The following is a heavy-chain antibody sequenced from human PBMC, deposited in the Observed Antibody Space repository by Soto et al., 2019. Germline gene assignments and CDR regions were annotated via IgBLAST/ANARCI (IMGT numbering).Heavy chain of an antibody. CDR2: GFGNGAGTP. D-gene: IGHD7-27*01. CDR1: GSSFTGDY. V-gene: IGHV4-4*07. CDR3: ARDLPPSDRRRQSAGAFED. J-gene: IGHJ4*02. Sequence: QVQLQESGPGLVRPSETLSLTCSVSGSSFTGDYWSWIRQPAGKGLEWIGRGFGNGAGTPIYNSSVKNRVTMSVDSSTKQLSLKLTSVTAADTAVYFCARDLPPSDRRRQSAGAFEDWGQGILVTVSS.